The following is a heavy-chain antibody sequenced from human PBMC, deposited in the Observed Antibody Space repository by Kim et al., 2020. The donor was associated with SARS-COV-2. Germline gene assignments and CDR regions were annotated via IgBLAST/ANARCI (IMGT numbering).Heavy chain of an antibody. V-gene: IGHV1-18*01. D-gene: IGHD6-19*01. Sequence: ANYAPRFQGRVTMTRYTSTTTAYLEMWSLRPDDTAVYYCARGQWSQSAVDFWGQGTLVTVSS. J-gene: IGHJ4*02. CDR2: A. CDR3: ARGQWSQSAVDF.